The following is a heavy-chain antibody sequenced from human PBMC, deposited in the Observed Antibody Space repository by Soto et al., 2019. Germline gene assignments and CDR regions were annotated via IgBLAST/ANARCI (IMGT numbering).Heavy chain of an antibody. J-gene: IGHJ6*02. CDR2: IYSSGST. Sequence: SSETLSLTCTVSGGSVSSDTHYWSWIRQPPGKRLEWIGFIYSSGSTNYNPSLKSRVTMSVDTSKNQFSLKLRSVIVADTAVYHCARFVRSCSSTSCPNGYYGMDVWGQGTTVTVSS. D-gene: IGHD2-2*01. CDR1: GGSVSSDTHY. CDR3: ARFVRSCSSTSCPNGYYGMDV. V-gene: IGHV4-61*01.